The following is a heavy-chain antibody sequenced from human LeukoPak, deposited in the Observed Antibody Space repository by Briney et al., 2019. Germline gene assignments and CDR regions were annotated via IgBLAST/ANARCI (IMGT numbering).Heavy chain of an antibody. Sequence: PGGSLRLSCAASGFTLSSYTMSWVRQAPGKGLEWVSSLRGRDGNTYYADSVKGRFTISRDNSKNTPFLQMNSLRAEDTAAYYCAKVPTYYNILTGVTSDIWGQGTMVTVSS. CDR3: AKVPTYYNILTGVTSDI. CDR2: LRGRDGNT. D-gene: IGHD3-9*01. V-gene: IGHV3-23*01. CDR1: GFTLSSYT. J-gene: IGHJ3*02.